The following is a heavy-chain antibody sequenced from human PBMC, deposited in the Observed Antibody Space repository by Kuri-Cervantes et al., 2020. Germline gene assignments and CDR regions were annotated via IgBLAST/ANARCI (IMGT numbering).Heavy chain of an antibody. CDR1: GFSLSTSGMG. J-gene: IGHJ6*02. CDR2: IYWDDDK. Sequence: SGPTLVKPIQTLTLTSPFSGFSLSTSGMGVGWIRQPPGKALEWLALIYWDDDKRYSPSLKSRLTITKATSKNQVVLTMTNMDPVDTATYYCAHHGYYYGMDVWGQGTTVTVSS. CDR3: AHHGYYYGMDV. V-gene: IGHV2-5*02.